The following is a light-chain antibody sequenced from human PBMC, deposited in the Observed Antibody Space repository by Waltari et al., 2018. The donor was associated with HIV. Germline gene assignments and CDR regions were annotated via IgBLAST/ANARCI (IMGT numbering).Light chain of an antibody. CDR1: RSDVGRYNF. J-gene: IGLJ3*02. Sequence: QSALTQPASVSGSPGQSVTIFCTGTRSDVGRYNFFSWSPQHPGKAPKVIIDDVTSRPSGVSDRFSGSKSGNTASLTISGLQAEDEAVYYCLSYTSSSTEVLGGGTRLTVL. V-gene: IGLV2-14*03. CDR2: DVT. CDR3: LSYTSSSTEV.